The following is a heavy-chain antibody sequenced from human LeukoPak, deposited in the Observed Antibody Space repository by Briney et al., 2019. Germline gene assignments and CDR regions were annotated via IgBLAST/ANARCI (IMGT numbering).Heavy chain of an antibody. J-gene: IGHJ4*01. D-gene: IGHD2-21*01. CDR3: AKAPVTSCRGAFCYPFDY. CDR2: SSSSDDGK. Sequence: GGSLRLSCTASGLSLNSYAISWVRQVPGKGLEWVSASSSSDDGKWYADSVRGRFTISRDTSKNTVYLQMNSLRVEDAGVYYCAKAPVTSCRGAFCYPFDYWGHGTLVTVSS. V-gene: IGHV3-23*01. CDR1: GLSLNSYA.